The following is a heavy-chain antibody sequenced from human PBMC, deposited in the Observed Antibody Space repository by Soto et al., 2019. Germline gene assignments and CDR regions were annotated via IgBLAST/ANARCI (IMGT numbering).Heavy chain of an antibody. V-gene: IGHV3-23*01. CDR2: ISGSGGST. D-gene: IGHD6-6*01. CDR3: AKVIAARRFDLMYYYYGMDV. Sequence: PGGSLRLSCAASGFTFSSYAMSWVRQAPGKGLEWVSAISGSGGSTYYADSVKGRFTISRDNSKNTLYLQMNSLRAEDTAVYYCAKVIAARRFDLMYYYYGMDVWGQGTTVTVSS. CDR1: GFTFSSYA. J-gene: IGHJ6*02.